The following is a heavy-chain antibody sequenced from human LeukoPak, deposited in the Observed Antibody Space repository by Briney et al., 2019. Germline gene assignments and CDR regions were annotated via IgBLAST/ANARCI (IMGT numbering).Heavy chain of an antibody. V-gene: IGHV3-11*05. Sequence: GGSLRLSCAASGFTVSSNYMSWVRQAPGKGLEWVSYISSSSSYTNYADSVKGRFTISRDNAKNSLYLQMNSLRAEDTAVYYCARDRSRWYSSGSNWFDPWGQGTLVTVSS. D-gene: IGHD6-19*01. J-gene: IGHJ5*02. CDR1: GFTVSSNY. CDR2: ISSSSSYT. CDR3: ARDRSRWYSSGSNWFDP.